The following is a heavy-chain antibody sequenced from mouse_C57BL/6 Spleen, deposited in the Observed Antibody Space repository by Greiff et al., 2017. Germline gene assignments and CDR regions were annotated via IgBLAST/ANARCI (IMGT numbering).Heavy chain of an antibody. CDR2: LWSGGST. CDR1: GFSLPSYG. D-gene: IGHD2-5*01. V-gene: IGHV2-2*01. CDR3: AREGSNYEGNYAMDY. J-gene: IGHJ4*01. Sequence: VKLVESGPGLVQPSQSLSITCPVSGFSLPSYGVHWVRQSPGKGLEWLGVLWSGGSTDYNAAFISRLSISKDDSKSSVFFKMNSLQADDTAIYYCAREGSNYEGNYAMDYWGQGTSVTVSS.